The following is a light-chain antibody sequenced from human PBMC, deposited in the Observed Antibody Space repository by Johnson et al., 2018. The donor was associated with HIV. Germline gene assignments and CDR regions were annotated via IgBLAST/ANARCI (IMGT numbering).Light chain of an antibody. CDR3: GTWYSSLRENV. CDR1: SSNIGNNY. J-gene: IGLJ1*01. Sequence: QPVLTQPPSVSAAPGQKVTISCSGSSSNIGNNYVSWYQQLPGTAPKLLIYDNNKRPSGIPDRFSGSKSGTSATLGITGLQTGDEADYYCGTWYSSLRENVFGTGTKVTVL. V-gene: IGLV1-51*01. CDR2: DNN.